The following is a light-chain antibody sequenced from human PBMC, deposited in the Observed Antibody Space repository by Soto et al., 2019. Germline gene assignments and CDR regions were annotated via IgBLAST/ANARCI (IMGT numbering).Light chain of an antibody. V-gene: IGKV1-17*01. CDR3: LQHNDYRWT. J-gene: IGKJ1*01. Sequence: DIQMTQSPSSLSASVGDRVTITCRASQAIRSDLGWFQQKPGMAPKRLIYAASRLQGGVPSRFSGSVSGTEFTLTITSLQPEDFATYYCLQHNDYRWTFGQGTKVEI. CDR2: AAS. CDR1: QAIRSD.